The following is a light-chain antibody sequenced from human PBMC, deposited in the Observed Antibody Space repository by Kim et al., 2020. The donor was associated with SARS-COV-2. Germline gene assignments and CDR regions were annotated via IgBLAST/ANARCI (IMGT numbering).Light chain of an antibody. Sequence: LSGTLRRGMKVGTYRIYWDQQKPGSRPQYLLGYKSDSDKQQGSGVPSRFSGSKDASANAGILLISGLQSEDEADYYCMIWHSSAYVFGTGTKVTVL. V-gene: IGLV5-45*01. CDR1: RGMKVGTYR. CDR2: YKSDSDK. J-gene: IGLJ1*01. CDR3: MIWHSSAYV.